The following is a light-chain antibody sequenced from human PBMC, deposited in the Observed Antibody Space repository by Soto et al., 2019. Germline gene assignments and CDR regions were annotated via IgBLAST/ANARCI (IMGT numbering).Light chain of an antibody. J-gene: IGLJ2*01. CDR1: SSDVGAYNY. CDR2: DVS. CDR3: SSYTSSSTVV. Sequence: QSALTQPASVSGSPGQSITISCTGTSSDVGAYNYVSWYQQYLGKAPKLMIYDVSNRPSGVSNRFSGSKSANTASLTISGLQAEDEADYYCSSYTSSSTVVFGGGTQLTVL. V-gene: IGLV2-14*01.